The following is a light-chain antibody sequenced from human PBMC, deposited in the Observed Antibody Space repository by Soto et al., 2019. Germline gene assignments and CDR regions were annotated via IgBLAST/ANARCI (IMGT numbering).Light chain of an antibody. CDR1: QSVDND. CDR2: DAS. CDR3: QQYNNWPLT. V-gene: IGKV3D-15*01. J-gene: IGKJ4*01. Sequence: EVVMTQSPATLSVSPGDRATVSCRASQSVDNDVGWYQQKPGQPPRLLIYDASTRATGIPARFSGSQSGTEFTLTISSLLSEDFAVYSCQQYNNWPLTFGGGTKVDI.